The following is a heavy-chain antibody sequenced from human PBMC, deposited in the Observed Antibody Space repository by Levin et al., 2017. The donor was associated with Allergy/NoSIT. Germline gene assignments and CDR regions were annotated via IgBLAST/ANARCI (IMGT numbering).Heavy chain of an antibody. CDR3: ARDEMVHEIQYFYGMDV. J-gene: IGHJ6*02. Sequence: SQTLSLTCTVSGGSISSTSYYWGWIRQPPGKGLEWIGNIYYSGSTYYNPSLKSRVTISVDTSKNQFSLKVSSVTAADTAVYYCARDEMVHEIQYFYGMDVWGQGTTVTVSS. CDR1: GGSISSTSYY. CDR2: IYYSGST. V-gene: IGHV4-39*07. D-gene: IGHD2-8*01.